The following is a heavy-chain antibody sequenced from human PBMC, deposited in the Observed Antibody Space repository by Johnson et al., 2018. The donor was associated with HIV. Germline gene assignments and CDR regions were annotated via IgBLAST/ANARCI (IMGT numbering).Heavy chain of an antibody. D-gene: IGHD3-22*01. CDR1: GFTFDDYG. CDR2: ICWNSGST. V-gene: IGHV3-20*04. Sequence: VQLVESGGGVVRPGGSLRLSCAASGFTFDDYGMHWVRQAPGKGLEWVSGICWNSGSTGYADSVKGRFSISRDNVKNSLYLQMNSLRAEDTAVYYCASPYESSGYYAFHIWGQGTMVTVSS. CDR3: ASPYESSGYYAFHI. J-gene: IGHJ3*02.